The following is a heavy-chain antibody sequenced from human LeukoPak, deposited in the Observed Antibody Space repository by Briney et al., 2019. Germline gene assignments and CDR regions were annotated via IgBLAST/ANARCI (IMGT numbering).Heavy chain of an antibody. V-gene: IGHV3-21*01. Sequence: GGSLRLSCTASGFTFSNYWMTWARQAPGKGLEWVSSISSTSTYIFYADSVKGRFSISRDNAKNSLYLQMNSLRAEDTAVYYCARDFSTVTFDYWGQGTLVTVSS. CDR1: GFTFSNYW. J-gene: IGHJ4*02. CDR3: ARDFSTVTFDY. CDR2: ISSTSTYI. D-gene: IGHD4-17*01.